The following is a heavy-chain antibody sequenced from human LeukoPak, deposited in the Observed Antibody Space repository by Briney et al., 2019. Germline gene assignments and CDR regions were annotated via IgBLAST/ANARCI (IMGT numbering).Heavy chain of an antibody. J-gene: IGHJ4*02. CDR3: ARQLGSTASTSYYFDY. V-gene: IGHV4-59*01. CDR2: IDKSGYT. D-gene: IGHD2/OR15-2a*01. Sequence: SETLSLTCTVSRASLSSDYWSWVRQPPGKGLQWIGYIDKSGYTNYNPSLKSRVAISLDTSKKQFSLNLKSVTAADTAVYYCARQLGSTASTSYYFDYWGQGTLVTVSS. CDR1: RASLSSDY.